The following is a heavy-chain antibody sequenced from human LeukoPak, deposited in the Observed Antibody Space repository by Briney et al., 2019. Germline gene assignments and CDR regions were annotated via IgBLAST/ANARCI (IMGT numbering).Heavy chain of an antibody. D-gene: IGHD5-18*01. CDR1: GFTFTDYW. J-gene: IGHJ4*02. Sequence: GGSLRLSCAASGFTFTDYWMSWVRQAPGKGLEWVANIKRDGSEKYYVDSVKGRFTISRDNAKNSLYLQMNSLRTDDTAVYYCAKERGYSYGGLDFWGQGTLVTVSS. CDR2: IKRDGSEK. CDR3: AKERGYSYGGLDF. V-gene: IGHV3-7*01.